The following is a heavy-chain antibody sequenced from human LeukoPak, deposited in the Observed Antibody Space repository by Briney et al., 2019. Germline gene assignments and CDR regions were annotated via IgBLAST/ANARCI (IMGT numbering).Heavy chain of an antibody. Sequence: GGSLRLSCAASGFTFSSYWMSWVRQAPGKGLEWVANIKQDGSEKYYVDSVKGRFTISRDNAKNSLYLQMNILSAEDSALYYCVRFHDIAGYYPPDYFDYWGQGTLVTVSS. CDR3: VRFHDIAGYYPPDYFDY. CDR2: IKQDGSEK. V-gene: IGHV3-7*03. D-gene: IGHD3-9*01. CDR1: GFTFSSYW. J-gene: IGHJ4*02.